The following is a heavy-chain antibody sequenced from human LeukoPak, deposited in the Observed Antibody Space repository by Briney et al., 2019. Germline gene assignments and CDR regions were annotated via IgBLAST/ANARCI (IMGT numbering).Heavy chain of an antibody. J-gene: IGHJ6*03. CDR1: GGTFSSYA. Sequence: SVKVSCKASGGTFSSYAINWVRQAPGQGLEWMGGIIPIFGTANYAQKFQGRVTITADESTSTAYMELSSLRSEDTAVYYCARDSYRQQLAHYYYYYYMDVWGKGTTVTISS. V-gene: IGHV1-69*13. D-gene: IGHD6-13*01. CDR2: IIPIFGTA. CDR3: ARDSYRQQLAHYYYYYYMDV.